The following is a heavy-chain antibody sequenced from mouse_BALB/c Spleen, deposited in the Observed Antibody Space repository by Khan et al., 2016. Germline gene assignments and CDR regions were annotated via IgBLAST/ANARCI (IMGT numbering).Heavy chain of an antibody. J-gene: IGHJ4*01. V-gene: IGHV1-77*01. CDR1: GYTFTDYY. CDR3: AKGGRSDYYAMDY. Sequence: VQLQESGAELARPGASVKLSCKASGYTFTDYYINWVKQRTGQGLEWIGEIYPGRGNTYYNEKFKGKAILTADQSSSTAYMQLSSLTSDDSAVYFCAKGGRSDYYAMDYWGQGTSVTVSA. D-gene: IGHD1-1*01. CDR2: IYPGRGNT.